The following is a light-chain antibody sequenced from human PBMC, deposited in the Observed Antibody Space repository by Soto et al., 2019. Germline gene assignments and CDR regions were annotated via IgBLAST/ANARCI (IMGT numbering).Light chain of an antibody. Sequence: QSALTQPPSASGSPGQSVTISCTGTSSDVGGYNYVSWYQQHPGKAPKLMIYEVSKRPSGVPDRFSCSKSGNTASLTVSGLQADDEADYYCSSYAGSYVVFGGGTQLTVL. J-gene: IGLJ2*01. CDR1: SSDVGGYNY. CDR2: EVS. CDR3: SSYAGSYVV. V-gene: IGLV2-8*01.